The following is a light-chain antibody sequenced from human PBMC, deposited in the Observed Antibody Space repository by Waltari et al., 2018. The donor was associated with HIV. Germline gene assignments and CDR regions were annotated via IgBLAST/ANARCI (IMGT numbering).Light chain of an antibody. CDR3: ATWDDSLNGWA. V-gene: IGLV1-47*01. Sequence: QSVMTQPPSASGTPGQGVTISCSGSKSNIGDNYVYWYQQLPGKAPKLLIETNKPRSPGVPDRFSGSQSGTSASLAISGLRSDDEADYYCATWDDSLNGWAFGGGTKLTVL. CDR2: TNK. CDR1: KSNIGDNY. J-gene: IGLJ3*02.